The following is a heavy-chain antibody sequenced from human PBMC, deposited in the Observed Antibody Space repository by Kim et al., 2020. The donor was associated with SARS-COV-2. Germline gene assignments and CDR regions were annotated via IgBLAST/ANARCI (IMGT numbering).Heavy chain of an antibody. D-gene: IGHD3-10*01. CDR3: ARDRSMVRGVIRY. CDR1: GGSISSSSYY. J-gene: IGHJ4*02. CDR2: IYYSGST. V-gene: IGHV4-39*02. Sequence: SETLSLTCTVSGGSISSSSYYWGWIRQPPGKGLEWIGSIYYSGSTYYNPSLKSRVTISVDTSKNQFSLKLSSVTAADTAVYYCARDRSMVRGVIRYWGQGTLVTVSS.